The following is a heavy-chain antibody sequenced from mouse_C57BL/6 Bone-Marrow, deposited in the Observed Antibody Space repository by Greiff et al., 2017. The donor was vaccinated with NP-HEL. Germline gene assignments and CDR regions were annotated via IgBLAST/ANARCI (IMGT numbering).Heavy chain of an antibody. CDR2: ISSGSSTI. CDR1: GFTFSDYG. CDR3: ARMRYYYGWFAY. D-gene: IGHD1-1*01. Sequence: EVKLVESGGGLVKPGGSLKLSCAASGFTFSDYGMHWVRQAPEKGLEWVAYISSGSSTIYYADTVKDRFTISRDNAKNTLFLQMTSLSSEDTAMYYCARMRYYYGWFAYWGQGTLVTVSA. V-gene: IGHV5-17*01. J-gene: IGHJ3*01.